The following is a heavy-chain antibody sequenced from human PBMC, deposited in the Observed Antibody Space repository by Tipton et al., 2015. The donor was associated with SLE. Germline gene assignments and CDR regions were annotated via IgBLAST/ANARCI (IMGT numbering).Heavy chain of an antibody. V-gene: IGHV4-61*01. CDR2: IYYSGST. J-gene: IGHJ4*02. D-gene: IGHD6-19*01. CDR1: GYSISSGYY. CDR3: ARSMRVGSEDY. Sequence: TLSLTCAVSGYSISSGYYWGWIRRPPGKGLEWIGYIYYSGSTNYNPSPKSRVTISVDTSKNQFSLKLSSVIAADTAVYYCARSMRVGSEDYWGQGTLVTVSS.